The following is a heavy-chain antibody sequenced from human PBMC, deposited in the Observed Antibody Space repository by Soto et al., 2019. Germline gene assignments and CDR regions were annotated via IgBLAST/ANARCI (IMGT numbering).Heavy chain of an antibody. CDR3: ARGYCTSSACHWNFDY. V-gene: IGHV3-48*03. J-gene: IGHJ4*02. D-gene: IGHD2-8*02. Sequence: EVQLVESGGGLVQPGGSLRLSCAASGFTFSSYEMNWVRQAPGKGLEWVSDITSTGSTRYYADSVKGRFTISGDNAKNSLYLQMNSLRAEDTAVYYCARGYCTSSACHWNFDYWGQGTLVTVSS. CDR1: GFTFSSYE. CDR2: ITSTGSTR.